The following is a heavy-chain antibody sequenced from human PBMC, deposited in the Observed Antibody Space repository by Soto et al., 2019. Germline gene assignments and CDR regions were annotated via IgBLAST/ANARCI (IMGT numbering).Heavy chain of an antibody. J-gene: IGHJ6*02. D-gene: IGHD6-13*01. CDR2: ISYDGSNK. Sequence: GGSLRLSCAASGFTFSSYAMHWVRQAPGKGLEWVAVISYDGSNKYYADSVKGRFTISRDNSKNTLYLQMNSLRAEDTAVYYCARGDSSSWRYYYYGMDVWGQGTTVTVSS. CDR3: ARGDSSSWRYYYYGMDV. CDR1: GFTFSSYA. V-gene: IGHV3-30-3*01.